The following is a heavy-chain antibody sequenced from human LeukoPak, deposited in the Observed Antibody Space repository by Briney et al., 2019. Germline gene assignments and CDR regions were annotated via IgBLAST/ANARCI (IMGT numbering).Heavy chain of an antibody. J-gene: IGHJ4*02. CDR3: ARVGYHDSSGYYPFDY. CDR1: GGTFSSYA. V-gene: IGHV1-69*13. CDR2: IIPIFGTA. D-gene: IGHD3-22*01. Sequence: SVKVSCKASGGTFSSYAISWVRQAPGQGLEWMGGIIPIFGTANYAQKFQGRVTITADESTSTAYMELSSLRSEDTAVYYCARVGYHDSSGYYPFDYWGQGTLVTVSS.